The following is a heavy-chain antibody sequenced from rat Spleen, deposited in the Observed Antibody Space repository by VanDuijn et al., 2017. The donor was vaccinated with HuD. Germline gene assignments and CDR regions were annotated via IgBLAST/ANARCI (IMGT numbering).Heavy chain of an antibody. CDR2: INKDSSII. Sequence: EVKLVESGGGLVQPGRSLKLSCAASGFNFNDYWMGWVRQAPGKGLEWIGEINKDSSIIKYTPSLKHKLTISRDNAQNTLYLQMSQLGSEDTAIYYCARQGYDGTYYNYFDYWGQGVMVTVSS. CDR1: GFNFNDYW. J-gene: IGHJ2*01. V-gene: IGHV4-2*01. CDR3: ARQGYDGTYYNYFDY. D-gene: IGHD1-12*02.